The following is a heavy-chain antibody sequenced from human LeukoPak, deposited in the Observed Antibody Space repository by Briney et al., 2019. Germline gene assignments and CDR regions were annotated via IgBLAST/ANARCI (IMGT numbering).Heavy chain of an antibody. CDR1: GGTFSSYA. V-gene: IGHV1-69*04. CDR2: IIPTFGIA. Sequence: TVKVSCKASGGTFSSYAISWVRQAPGQGLEWMGRIIPTFGIANYAQKFQGRVTITADKSTSTAYMELSSLRSEDTAVYYCASITAYPEGPYWGQGTLVTVSS. D-gene: IGHD3-3*01. J-gene: IGHJ4*02. CDR3: ASITAYPEGPY.